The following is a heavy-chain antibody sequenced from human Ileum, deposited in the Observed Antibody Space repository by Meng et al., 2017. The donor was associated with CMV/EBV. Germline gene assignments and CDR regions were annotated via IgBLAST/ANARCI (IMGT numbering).Heavy chain of an antibody. CDR2: FTARGNT. J-gene: IGHJ5*02. V-gene: IGHV4-4*07. CDR3: ARDVIRDDTGSWFDP. Sequence: QGPLPGSGPGLVTPSDTLSLTCIVSGAPIRSYCWSWTRQPAGKGLEWIGRFTARGNTNYNPSLKSRVTMSLDTSLNQFSLRLNSVTAADTAVYYCARDVIRDDTGSWFDPWGQGTLVTVSS. D-gene: IGHD3-9*01. CDR1: GAPIRSYC.